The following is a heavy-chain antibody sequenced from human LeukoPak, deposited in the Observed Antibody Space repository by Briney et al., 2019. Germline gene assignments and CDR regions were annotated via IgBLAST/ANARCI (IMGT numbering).Heavy chain of an antibody. D-gene: IGHD1-7*01. CDR1: GGSISSGGYY. CDR3: ARSKLELPLS. J-gene: IGHJ4*02. Sequence: SQTLSLTCTVSGGSISSGGYYWSWIRQPPGKGLEWIRYIYHSGSTYYNPSLKSRVTISVDRSKNQFSLKLSSVTAADTAVYYCARSKLELPLSWGQGTLVTVSS. CDR2: IYHSGST. V-gene: IGHV4-30-2*01.